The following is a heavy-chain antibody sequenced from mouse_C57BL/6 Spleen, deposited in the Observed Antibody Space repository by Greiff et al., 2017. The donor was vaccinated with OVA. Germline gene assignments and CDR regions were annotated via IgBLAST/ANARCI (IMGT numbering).Heavy chain of an antibody. D-gene: IGHD1-1*01. J-gene: IGHJ4*01. CDR1: GYTFTSYT. CDR2: INPSSGYT. V-gene: IGHV1-4*01. Sequence: QVHVKQSGAELARPGASVKMSCKASGYTFTSYTMHWVKQRPGQGLEWIGYINPSSGYTKYNQKFKDKATLTADKSSSTAYMQLSSLTSEDSAVYYCARTVVARDYYAMDYWGQGTSVTVSS. CDR3: ARTVVARDYYAMDY.